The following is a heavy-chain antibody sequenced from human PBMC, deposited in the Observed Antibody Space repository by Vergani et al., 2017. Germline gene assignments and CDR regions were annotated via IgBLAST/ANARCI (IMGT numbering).Heavy chain of an antibody. J-gene: IGHJ5*01. CDR3: ARARCIETCYMSNWRDS. CDR1: GFTFSSYS. CDR2: ISSSSSYI. V-gene: IGHV3-21*01. D-gene: IGHD3-9*01. Sequence: EVQLVESGGGLVKPGGSLRLSCAASGFTFSSYSMNRVRQAPGKGLEWVSSISSSSSYIHYSDSLKGRFTISRDNAQNTLYLQMNSLRVEDTGVYYCARARCIETCYMSNWRDSWGQGTLVTVSS.